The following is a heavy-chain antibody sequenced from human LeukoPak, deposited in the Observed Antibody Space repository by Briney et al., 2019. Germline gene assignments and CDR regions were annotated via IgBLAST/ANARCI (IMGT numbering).Heavy chain of an antibody. V-gene: IGHV4-4*02. CDR3: ARYLAAANWFDP. D-gene: IGHD6-13*01. J-gene: IGHJ5*02. CDR2: IYHSGST. Sequence: SETLSLTCAVSGGSISSSKWWSWVRQPPGKGLEWIGEIYHSGSTNYNPSLKSRVTISVDKSKNQFSLKLSSVTAADTAVYYCARYLAAANWFDPWGQGTMVTVSS. CDR1: GGSISSSKW.